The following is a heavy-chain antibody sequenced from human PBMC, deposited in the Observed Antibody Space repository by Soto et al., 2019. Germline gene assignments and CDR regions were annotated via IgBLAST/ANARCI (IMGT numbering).Heavy chain of an antibody. V-gene: IGHV3-23*01. CDR1: GFTFSSYA. CDR3: AKFFVETGGSSGWPWTFHY. D-gene: IGHD6-25*01. J-gene: IGHJ4*02. CDR2: ISGSGGTT. Sequence: EVQLLESGGGLVQPGRSLRLSCAASGFTFSSYAMSWVRQAPGKGLEWVSAISGSGGTTYYAASVKCRFTISRDNSKNTLFLQMNSLRAEDTAVYDCAKFFVETGGSSGWPWTFHYWGQGTLVTVSS.